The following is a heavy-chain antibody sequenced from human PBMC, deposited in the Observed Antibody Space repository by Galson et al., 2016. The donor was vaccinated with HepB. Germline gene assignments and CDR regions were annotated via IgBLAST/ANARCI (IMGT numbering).Heavy chain of an antibody. CDR2: AWFDESDK. D-gene: IGHD5-24*01. V-gene: IGHV3-33*01. Sequence: SLRLSCAASGFTFTKYAMHWVRQAPGKGLEWVAVAWFDESDKHYGDSVKGRFTISRDNYKNTAYPHMNSLRAGDTAVYYCARDPGRDGGMDVWGQGTTVTVSS. CDR1: GFTFTKYA. CDR3: ARDPGRDGGMDV. J-gene: IGHJ6*02.